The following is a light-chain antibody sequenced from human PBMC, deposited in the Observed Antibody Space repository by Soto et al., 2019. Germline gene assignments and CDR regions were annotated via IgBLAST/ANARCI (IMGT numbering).Light chain of an antibody. CDR3: SSYTSTSTLYV. CDR1: SSDVGEYNY. Sequence: QSVLTQPASVSGSLGQSITISCTGTSSDVGEYNYVSWYQQHPGIAPKLMIYGVRNRPSGVSNRFSGSKSGNTASLTISGLQTEDEADYYCSSYTSTSTLYVFGTGTKVTVL. CDR2: GVR. V-gene: IGLV2-14*01. J-gene: IGLJ1*01.